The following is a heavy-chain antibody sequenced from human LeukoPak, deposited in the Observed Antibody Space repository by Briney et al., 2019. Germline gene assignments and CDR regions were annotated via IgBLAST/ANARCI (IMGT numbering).Heavy chain of an antibody. Sequence: GSLRLSCAVSGFTFSSFSMNWVRQAPGKGLEWVSSIISSSNYIYYADSVKGRFTISRDNAKNSLYLQMNSLRAEDTAVYYCARDLPLTGTTEFGWFDPWGQGTLVTVSS. CDR2: IISSSNYI. J-gene: IGHJ5*02. D-gene: IGHD1-7*01. CDR3: ARDLPLTGTTEFGWFDP. CDR1: GFTFSSFS. V-gene: IGHV3-21*04.